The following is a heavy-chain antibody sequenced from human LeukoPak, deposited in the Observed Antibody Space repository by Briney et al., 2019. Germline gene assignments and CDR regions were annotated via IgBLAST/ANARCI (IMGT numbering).Heavy chain of an antibody. Sequence: GESLKISCKGSGYTFTSYWIGWVRQMPGKGLEWMGIIYPGDSDTRYSPSFQGQVTISADKSISTAYLQWSSLKASDTAMYYCARQPRYQEYYYDRPADYWGQGTLVTVSS. CDR2: IYPGDSDT. CDR1: GYTFTSYW. J-gene: IGHJ4*02. CDR3: ARQPRYQEYYYDRPADY. D-gene: IGHD3-10*02. V-gene: IGHV5-51*01.